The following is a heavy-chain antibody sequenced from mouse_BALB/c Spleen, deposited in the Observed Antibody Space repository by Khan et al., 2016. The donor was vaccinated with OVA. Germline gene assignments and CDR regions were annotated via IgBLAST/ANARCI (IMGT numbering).Heavy chain of an antibody. D-gene: IGHD3-1*01. CDR1: GFSLSRYS. CDR2: IWAGGST. V-gene: IGHV2-6-4*01. CDR3: GRNRDGGSYWYFDV. Sequence: QVQLKESGPGLVAPSQSLSITCIVSGFSLSRYSVHWVRQPPGKGLEWLGMIWAGGSTDYNSALKSRLSISKDNSKSQVFLQLSSLQTDDTAMYYCGRNRDGGSYWYFDVWGAGTTVTVSS. J-gene: IGHJ1*01.